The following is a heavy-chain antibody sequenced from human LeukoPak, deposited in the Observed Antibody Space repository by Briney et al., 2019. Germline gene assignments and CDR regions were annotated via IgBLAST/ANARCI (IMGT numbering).Heavy chain of an antibody. CDR3: ARGETAYYGSGSYFDY. CDR1: GYTFTGYY. CDR2: INPNSGGT. D-gene: IGHD3-10*01. V-gene: IGHV1-2*04. J-gene: IGHJ4*02. Sequence: ASVKVSCKASGYTFTGYYMHWVRQAPGQGLEWGGWINPNSGGTNYAQKFQGWVTMTRDTSISTAYMELSRLRSDDTAGYYCARGETAYYGSGSYFDYWGQGTLVTVSS.